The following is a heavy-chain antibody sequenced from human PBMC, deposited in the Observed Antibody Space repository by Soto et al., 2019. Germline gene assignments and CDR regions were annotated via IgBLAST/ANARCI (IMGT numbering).Heavy chain of an antibody. V-gene: IGHV1-69*13. Sequence: SVKVSCKASGGTFSSYAISWVRQAPGQGLEWMGGIIPIFGTANYAQKFQGRVTITADESTSTAYMELSSLRSEDTAVYYCARDRRDFGTQNYFDYWGQGTLVTVSS. CDR2: IIPIFGTA. CDR1: GGTFSSYA. CDR3: ARDRRDFGTQNYFDY. J-gene: IGHJ4*02. D-gene: IGHD1-1*01.